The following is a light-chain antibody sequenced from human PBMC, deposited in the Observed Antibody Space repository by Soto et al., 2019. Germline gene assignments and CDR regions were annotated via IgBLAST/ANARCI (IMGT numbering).Light chain of an antibody. J-gene: IGKJ5*01. CDR1: ESVSGN. V-gene: IGKV3-15*01. CDR3: QQYSKWPT. CDR2: DTA. Sequence: EIVMTQSPATLSVSPGERATLSCRASESVSGNLAWYQQKPGQAPRLLIYDTASRATAIPARFSGSGSGTEFTLNISSLQSEDFAVYYGQQYSKWPTFGQGTRLEIK.